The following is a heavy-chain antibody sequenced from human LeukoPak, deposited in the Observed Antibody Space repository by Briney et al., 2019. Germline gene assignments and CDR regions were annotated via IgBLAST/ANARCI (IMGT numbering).Heavy chain of an antibody. D-gene: IGHD6-13*01. V-gene: IGHV4-30-4*01. J-gene: IGHJ4*02. Sequence: PSQTLSLTCTVSGGSISSGDYYWSWIRQPPGKGLEWIGYIYYSGSTYYNPSLKSRVTISVDTSKNQFSLKLSSVTAADTAVYYCARAPIAAGGTENFDYWGQGTLVTVSS. CDR2: IYYSGST. CDR3: ARAPIAAGGTENFDY. CDR1: GGSISSGDYY.